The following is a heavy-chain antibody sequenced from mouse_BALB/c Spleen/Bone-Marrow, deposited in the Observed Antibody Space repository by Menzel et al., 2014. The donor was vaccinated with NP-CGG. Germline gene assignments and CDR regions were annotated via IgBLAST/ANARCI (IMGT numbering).Heavy chain of an antibody. CDR1: GFNIKDTY. D-gene: IGHD1-1*01. V-gene: IGHV14-3*02. J-gene: IGHJ3*01. CDR2: IDPANGNT. CDR3: AVYYYGSSLFAY. Sequence: VQLQQSGAELVKPGASVKLSCTASGFNIKDTYMRWVKQRPEQGLEWIGRIDPANGNTKYDPKFQGKATITADTSSNTAYLQLSSLTSEDTAVYYCAVYYYGSSLFAYWGQGTLVTVSA.